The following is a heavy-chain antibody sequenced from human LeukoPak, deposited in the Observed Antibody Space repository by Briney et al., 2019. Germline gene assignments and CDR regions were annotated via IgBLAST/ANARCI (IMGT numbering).Heavy chain of an antibody. V-gene: IGHV3-23*01. D-gene: IGHD3-22*01. CDR1: GFTFSSYA. Sequence: GGSLRLSCAASGFTFSSYAMSWVRQAPGKGLEWASGISGSGGSTYYADSVKGRFTISRDNSKNTLYLQMNSLRAEDTAVYHCAKGRYYYDNSDAFGIWGQGTMVTVSS. CDR3: AKGRYYYDNSDAFGI. CDR2: ISGSGGST. J-gene: IGHJ3*02.